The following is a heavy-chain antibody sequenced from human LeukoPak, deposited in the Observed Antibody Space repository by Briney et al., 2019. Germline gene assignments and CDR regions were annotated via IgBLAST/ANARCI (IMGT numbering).Heavy chain of an antibody. CDR1: GGSFSGYY. J-gene: IGHJ5*02. Sequence: SETLSLTCAVYGGSFSGYYWRWIRQPPGKGLEWIGEINHSGSTNYNQFLKSRVTISVDTYQNEFSLTLSSVSAAETAVYYCARVRVIRGPALGQVGGISWGQGTLVTVSS. CDR3: ARVRVIRGPALGQVGGIS. D-gene: IGHD2-21*01. CDR2: INHSGST. V-gene: IGHV4-34*01.